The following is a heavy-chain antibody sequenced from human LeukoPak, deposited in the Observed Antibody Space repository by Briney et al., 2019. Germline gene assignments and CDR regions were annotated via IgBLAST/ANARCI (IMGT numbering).Heavy chain of an antibody. CDR1: GYSFTSYW. J-gene: IGHJ4*02. Sequence: GESLQISCQGSGYSFTSYWIGWVRQMPGKGLEWMGIIYPGDSDTRYSPSLQGQVTISADKSISTAYLQWSSLKASDTAMYYCAAVDSSGYSYYFDYWGQGTLVTVSS. V-gene: IGHV5-51*01. CDR2: IYPGDSDT. D-gene: IGHD3-22*01. CDR3: AAVDSSGYSYYFDY.